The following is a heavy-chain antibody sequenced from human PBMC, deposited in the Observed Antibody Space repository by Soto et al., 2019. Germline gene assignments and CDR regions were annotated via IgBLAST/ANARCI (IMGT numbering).Heavy chain of an antibody. CDR3: ARDLRDV. CDR1: GFTFSDYW. J-gene: IGHJ6*02. Sequence: GGSLRLSCAASGFTFSDYWMTWVRQAPGKGLEWVANIKQDGSEKYYVDSVKGRFTISRDNAKNSLYLQMNSLRAEDTAVFYWARDLRDVWGQGTRVTVS. V-gene: IGHV3-7*04. CDR2: IKQDGSEK.